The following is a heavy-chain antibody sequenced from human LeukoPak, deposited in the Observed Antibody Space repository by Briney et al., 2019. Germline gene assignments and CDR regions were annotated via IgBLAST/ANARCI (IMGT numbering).Heavy chain of an antibody. V-gene: IGHV3-21*01. CDR2: XXXXXSYI. CDR3: ARDSIPYCGGDCYPYFDY. CDR1: GFTFSNYA. Sequence: GGSLRLSCAVSGFTFSNYAMSWVRQAPGRGLXXXXXXXXXXSYIYYADSVKGRFTISRDNAKNSLYLQMNSLRAEDTAVYYCARDSIPYCGGDCYPYFDYWGQGTLVTVSS. D-gene: IGHD2-21*02. J-gene: IGHJ4*02.